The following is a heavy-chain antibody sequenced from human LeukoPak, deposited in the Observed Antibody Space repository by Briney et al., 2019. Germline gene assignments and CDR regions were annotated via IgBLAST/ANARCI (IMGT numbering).Heavy chain of an antibody. CDR2: IIPIFGTA. Sequence: ASVKVSCKASGGTFISYAISWVRQAPGQGLEWRGGIIPIFGTANYAQKFQGRVTITTDESTSTAYMELSSLRSEDTAVYYCARIGAAAGDYWGQGTLVTVSS. J-gene: IGHJ4*02. D-gene: IGHD6-13*01. CDR3: ARIGAAAGDY. CDR1: GGTFISYA. V-gene: IGHV1-69*05.